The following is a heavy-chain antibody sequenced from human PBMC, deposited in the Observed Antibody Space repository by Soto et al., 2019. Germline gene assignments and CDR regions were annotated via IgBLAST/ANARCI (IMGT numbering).Heavy chain of an antibody. CDR3: ARVFGYSSGWDY. J-gene: IGHJ4*02. Sequence: QVELAQSGAEVKKPGASVKVSCKASGYTFTSYGISWVRQAPGQGLEWMGWISPYNDNTDYAQKLQGRVTMTTDTSTTTSYMELRSLRSDDTAVYYCARVFGYSSGWDYWGQGTLVTVSS. V-gene: IGHV1-18*01. CDR2: ISPYNDNT. D-gene: IGHD6-19*01. CDR1: GYTFTSYG.